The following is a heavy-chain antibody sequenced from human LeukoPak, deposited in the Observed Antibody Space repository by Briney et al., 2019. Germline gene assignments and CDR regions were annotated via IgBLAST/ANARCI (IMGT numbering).Heavy chain of an antibody. CDR1: GGSISSSSYY. J-gene: IGHJ6*03. CDR3: ARVGDGIAMAGTYYMDV. V-gene: IGHV4-39*07. CDR2: IYYSGST. Sequence: SETLSLTCTVSGGSISSSSYYWGWIRQPPGKGLEWIGSIYYSGSTYYNPSLKSRVTISVDTSKNQFSLKLSSVTAADTAVYYCARVGDGIAMAGTYYMDVWGKGTTVTVSS. D-gene: IGHD6-19*01.